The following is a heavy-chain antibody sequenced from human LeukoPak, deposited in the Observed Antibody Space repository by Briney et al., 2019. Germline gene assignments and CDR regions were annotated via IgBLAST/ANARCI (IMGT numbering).Heavy chain of an antibody. CDR3: ARDRDDILTGYYAFDI. V-gene: IGHV1-69*04. Sequence: SVKVSCKASGGTFSSYAINWVRQAPGQGLEWMGRIIPILGIANYAQKFQGRVTITADKSTSTAYMELSSLRSEDTAVYYCARDRDDILTGYYAFDIWGQGTMVTVSS. CDR1: GGTFSSYA. D-gene: IGHD3-9*01. CDR2: IIPILGIA. J-gene: IGHJ3*02.